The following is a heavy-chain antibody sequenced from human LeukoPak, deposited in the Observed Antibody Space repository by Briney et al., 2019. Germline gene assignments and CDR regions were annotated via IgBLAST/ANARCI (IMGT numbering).Heavy chain of an antibody. D-gene: IGHD6-6*01. CDR2: IYPGDSDT. V-gene: IGHV5-51*01. Sequence: GESLKISCTGSGYSFTSYWIGWLRQMPGKGLEWMGIIYPGDSDTRYSPSCQGQVTISADKSISTAYLQWSSLKASDTAMYYCARILEYSSSYFDYWGQGTLVTVSS. CDR1: GYSFTSYW. CDR3: ARILEYSSSYFDY. J-gene: IGHJ4*02.